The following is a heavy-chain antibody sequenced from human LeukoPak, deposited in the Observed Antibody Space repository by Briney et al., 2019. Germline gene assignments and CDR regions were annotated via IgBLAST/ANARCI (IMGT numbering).Heavy chain of an antibody. CDR1: GFTVSSNY. J-gene: IGHJ4*02. Sequence: GGSLRLSCAASGFTVSSNYMSWVRQAPVKVLEWVSVIYSGGSTYYADSVKGRFTISRHNSKNTLYLQMNSLRVEDTAVYYCARGKTYYDLWSGHYDWGQGTLVTVSS. V-gene: IGHV3-53*04. CDR2: IYSGGST. D-gene: IGHD3-3*01. CDR3: ARGKTYYDLWSGHYD.